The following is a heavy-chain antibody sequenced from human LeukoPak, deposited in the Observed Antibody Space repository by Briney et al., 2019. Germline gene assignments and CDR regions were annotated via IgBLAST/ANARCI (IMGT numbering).Heavy chain of an antibody. CDR3: AKDGRGYGSGSSCKS. CDR2: KRYDGSNK. J-gene: IGHJ2*01. CDR1: GFTFSSYG. Sequence: PGGSLRLSCAASGFTFSSYGMHWVRQAPGKGLEWVAFKRYDGSNKYYADSVKGRFTISRDNSKNTLYLQMNSLRAEDTAVYYCAKDGRGYGSGSSCKSGGRETRVTVPS. V-gene: IGHV3-30*02. D-gene: IGHD3-10*01.